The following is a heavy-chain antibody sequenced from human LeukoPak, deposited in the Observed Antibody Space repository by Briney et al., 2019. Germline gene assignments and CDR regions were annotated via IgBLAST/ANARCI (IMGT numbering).Heavy chain of an antibody. CDR3: ARHRRPGAKYYFDY. CDR1: GGSISSGGYY. CDR2: IYYSGST. Sequence: PSETLSLTCTVSGGSISSGGYYWSWIRQHPGKGLEWIGYIYYSGSTYYNPSLKSRVTISVDTSKNQFSLRLSSVTAADTAVYYCARHRRPGAKYYFDYWGQGTLVTVSS. D-gene: IGHD1-26*01. J-gene: IGHJ4*02. V-gene: IGHV4-31*03.